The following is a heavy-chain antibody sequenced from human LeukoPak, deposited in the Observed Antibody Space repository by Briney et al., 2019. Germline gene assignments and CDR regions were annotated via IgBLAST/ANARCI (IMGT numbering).Heavy chain of an antibody. CDR2: ISGSGGST. CDR3: AKGPQGGDYTVFLDF. D-gene: IGHD3-3*01. V-gene: IGHV3-23*01. Sequence: GGSLRLSCAASGFTFSSYAMIWVRQAPGKGLERVSGISGSGGSTYYADSVKGRFTISRGNSKNTVFLQMNSLRAEDTAIYYCAKGPQGGDYTVFLDFWGQGTLATVSS. CDR1: GFTFSSYA. J-gene: IGHJ4*02.